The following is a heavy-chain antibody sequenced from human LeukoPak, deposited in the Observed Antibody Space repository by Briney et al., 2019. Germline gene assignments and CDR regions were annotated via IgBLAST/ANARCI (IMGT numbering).Heavy chain of an antibody. D-gene: IGHD1-1*01. V-gene: IGHV6-1*01. CDR1: GDSISSNSAA. Sequence: SQTLSLTCAISGDSISSNSAAWNWIRQSPSRGLEWLGRTYYRSKWYTYYAASVKSRIAINRDTSKNQFSLQLNSVTPEDTAVYYCARSTGPIDYWGQGTLVTVSS. CDR3: ARSTGPIDY. CDR2: TYYRSKWYT. J-gene: IGHJ4*02.